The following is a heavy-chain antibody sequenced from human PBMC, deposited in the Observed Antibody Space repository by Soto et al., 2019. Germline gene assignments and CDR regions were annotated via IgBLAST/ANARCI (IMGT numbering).Heavy chain of an antibody. V-gene: IGHV4-34*01. CDR3: ARGRAERVPAAMYAFDI. D-gene: IGHD2-2*01. CDR1: GGSFSGYY. Sequence: QVQLQQWGAGLLKPSETLSLTCAVYGGSFSGYYWSWIRQPPGKGLEWIGEINHSGSTNYNPSLKSRVTISVDTSKNQFSLKLSSVTAADTAVYYCARGRAERVPAAMYAFDIWGQGTMVTVSS. CDR2: INHSGST. J-gene: IGHJ3*02.